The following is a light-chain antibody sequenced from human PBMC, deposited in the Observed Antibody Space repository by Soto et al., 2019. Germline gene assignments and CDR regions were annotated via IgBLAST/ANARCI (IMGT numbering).Light chain of an antibody. Sequence: EIVLTQSPATLSSFPGDRVTLSCRASQYINTRLAWYQHRPGQAPRLLIYQTSLRAAGIPARFSASGSGTDFTLTISDVQPEDFALYYCQQRYSWPPITFGQGTRLEIK. CDR2: QTS. CDR1: QYINTR. V-gene: IGKV3-11*01. J-gene: IGKJ5*01. CDR3: QQRYSWPPIT.